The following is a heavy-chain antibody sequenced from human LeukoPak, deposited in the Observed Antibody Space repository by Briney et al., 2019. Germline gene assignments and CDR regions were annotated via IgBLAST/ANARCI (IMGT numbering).Heavy chain of an antibody. D-gene: IGHD2-2*01. J-gene: IGHJ3*02. CDR3: AKDTYRDCSSTSCYPGAFDI. V-gene: IGHV3-23*01. Sequence: PGGSLRLSCAASGFTFSSYAMSWVRQAPGKGLEWVSAMSGSGGSTYYADSVKGRFTISRDNSKNTLYLQMNSLRAEDTAVYYCAKDTYRDCSSTSCYPGAFDIWGQGTMVTVSS. CDR1: GFTFSSYA. CDR2: MSGSGGST.